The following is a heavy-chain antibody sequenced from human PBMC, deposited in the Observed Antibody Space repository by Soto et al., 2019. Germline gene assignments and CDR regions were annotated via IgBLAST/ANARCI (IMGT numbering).Heavy chain of an antibody. D-gene: IGHD3-22*01. CDR3: ARDRSPRVTMIVVVIRAFDI. Sequence: GASVKVSCKASGYTFTSYGISWVRQAPGQGLEWMGWISAYNGNTNYAQKLQGRVTMTTDTSTSTAYMELRSLRFDDTAVYYCARDRSPRVTMIVVVIRAFDIWGQGTMVTVSS. J-gene: IGHJ3*02. CDR2: ISAYNGNT. V-gene: IGHV1-18*01. CDR1: GYTFTSYG.